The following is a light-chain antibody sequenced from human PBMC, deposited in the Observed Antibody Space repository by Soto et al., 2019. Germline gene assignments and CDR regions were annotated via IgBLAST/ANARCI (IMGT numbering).Light chain of an antibody. V-gene: IGLV2-14*03. CDR2: DVS. J-gene: IGLJ2*01. CDR1: NSDVGTYNY. Sequence: QSVLTQPRSVSGSPGQSVTISCTGTNSDVGTYNYVSWYQQHPGKAPKLIIYDVSNRPSGVSNRFSGSKSGNTASLTISGLQAEDEADYYCSSYTSSSTLVFGGGTKLTVL. CDR3: SSYTSSSTLV.